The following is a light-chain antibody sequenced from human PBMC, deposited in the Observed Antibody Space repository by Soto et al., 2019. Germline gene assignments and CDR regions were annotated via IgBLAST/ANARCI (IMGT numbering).Light chain of an antibody. CDR1: QSVSVN. CDR3: QQYNDWPFT. Sequence: EIVMPQSRGTLSVSPGEREPLSRRASQSVSVNLAWYQQKPGQANRLLIYGVSTRATGIPARFSGSESGTEFTLTISSLQSEDFAVYYCQQYNDWPFTFGTGTKVDIK. V-gene: IGKV3-15*01. CDR2: GVS. J-gene: IGKJ3*01.